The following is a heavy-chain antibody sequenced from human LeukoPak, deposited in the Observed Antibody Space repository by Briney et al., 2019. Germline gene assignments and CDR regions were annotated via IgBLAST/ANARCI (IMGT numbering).Heavy chain of an antibody. J-gene: IGHJ4*02. CDR1: GGSISSYY. CDR3: ARHGGSYFYY. CDR2: IYYSGTT. D-gene: IGHD1-26*01. V-gene: IGHV4-59*08. Sequence: SETLSLTCTVSGGSISSYYWSWIRQASGKGLEWIGYIYYSGTTKYNPSLMGRVSISVDASKNQFSLRLSSVAAADTAVYYCARHGGSYFYYWGQGTLVTVTS.